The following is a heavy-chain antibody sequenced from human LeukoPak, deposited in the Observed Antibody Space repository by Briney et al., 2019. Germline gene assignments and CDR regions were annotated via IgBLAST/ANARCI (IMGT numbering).Heavy chain of an antibody. D-gene: IGHD5-18*01. Sequence: GGSLRLSCAASGFTFSSYWMSWVRQAPGKGLEWVSSISSSSSYIYYADSVKGRFTISRDNAKNSLYLQMNSLRAEDTAVYYCARDHWLGGDTAMVPDYWGQGTLVTVSS. CDR2: ISSSSSYI. CDR1: GFTFSSYW. J-gene: IGHJ4*02. V-gene: IGHV3-21*01. CDR3: ARDHWLGGDTAMVPDY.